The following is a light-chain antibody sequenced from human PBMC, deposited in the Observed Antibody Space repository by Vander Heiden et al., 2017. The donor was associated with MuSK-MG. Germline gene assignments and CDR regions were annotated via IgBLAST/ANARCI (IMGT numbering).Light chain of an antibody. CDR3: QVWDSSSDHFLYV. V-gene: IGLV3-21*04. J-gene: IGLJ1*01. CDR2: YDS. CDR1: NIGSKS. Sequence: SYVLTQPPSVSVAPGKTARITCGGNNIGSKSVHWYQQKPGQAPVLVIYYDSDRPSGIPERFCGSNSGNTATLTISRVEAGDEADYYCQVWDSSSDHFLYVFGTGTKVTVL.